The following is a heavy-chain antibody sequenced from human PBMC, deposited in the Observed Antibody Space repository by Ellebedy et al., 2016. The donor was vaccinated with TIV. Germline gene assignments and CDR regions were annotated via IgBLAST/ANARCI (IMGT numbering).Heavy chain of an antibody. CDR2: IIPIFGTA. CDR3: ARADYYDSSGYYLYYFDY. Sequence: SVKVSCXASGGTFSSYAISWVRQAPGQGLEWMGGIIPIFGTANYAQKFQGRVTITADESTSTAYMELSSLRSEDTAVYYCARADYYDSSGYYLYYFDYWGQGTLVTVSS. D-gene: IGHD3-22*01. J-gene: IGHJ4*02. V-gene: IGHV1-69*13. CDR1: GGTFSSYA.